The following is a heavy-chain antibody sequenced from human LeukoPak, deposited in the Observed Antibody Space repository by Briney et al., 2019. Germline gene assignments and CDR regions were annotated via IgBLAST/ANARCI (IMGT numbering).Heavy chain of an antibody. CDR3: ASASRNYYDSSGYEADAFDI. J-gene: IGHJ3*02. V-gene: IGHV3-21*01. CDR2: ISSSSSYI. CDR1: GFTFSSYS. D-gene: IGHD3-22*01. Sequence: PGGSLRLSCAASGFTFSSYSMNWVRQAPGKGLEWVSSISSSSSYIYYADSVKGRFTISRDNAKNSLYLQMNSLRAEDTAAYYCASASRNYYDSSGYEADAFDIWGQGTMVTVSS.